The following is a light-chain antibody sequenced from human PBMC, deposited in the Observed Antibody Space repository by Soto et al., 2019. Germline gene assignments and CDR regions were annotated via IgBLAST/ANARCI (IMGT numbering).Light chain of an antibody. J-gene: IGKJ1*01. CDR3: HQFNNWPPGT. V-gene: IGKV3-15*01. CDR1: QSVGSN. Sequence: EIVMTQSPAILSVSPGERATLSCRASQSVGSNFAWYQQKPGQAPRLLMYGPSTRATGLPARFSGSGSGTEFTLTISNLQSEDFAVYYCHQFNNWPPGTFVQGTKVEIK. CDR2: GPS.